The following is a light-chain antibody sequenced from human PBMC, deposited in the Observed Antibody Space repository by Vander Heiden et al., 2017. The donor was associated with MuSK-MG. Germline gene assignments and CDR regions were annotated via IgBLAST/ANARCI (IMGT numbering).Light chain of an antibody. CDR3: HQYYTTSFT. J-gene: IGKJ2*01. Sequence: DIVVTQSPDSLAVSLGERATISCKSSQSVLFDFNNASYLAWYQQKPGQPPKLLISRASTRNFGVPVRFCGSGSGSDFILTISSLQAEDVAVYYCHQYYTTSFTFGQGTKVEIK. CDR2: RAS. CDR1: QSVLFDFNNASY. V-gene: IGKV4-1*01.